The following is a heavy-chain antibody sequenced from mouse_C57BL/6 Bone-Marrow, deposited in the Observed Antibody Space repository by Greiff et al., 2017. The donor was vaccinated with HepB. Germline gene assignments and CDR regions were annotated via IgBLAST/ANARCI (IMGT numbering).Heavy chain of an antibody. V-gene: IGHV5-4*01. J-gene: IGHJ3*01. CDR2: TSDGGSYT. Sequence: EVLLVESGGGLVKPGGSLKLSCAASGFTFSSYAMSWVRQTPEKRLEWVATTSDGGSYTYYPDNVKGRFTISRDNAKNNLYLQMSHLKSEDTAMYYCASPYGYDAAYWGQGTLVTVSA. D-gene: IGHD2-2*01. CDR1: GFTFSSYA. CDR3: ASPYGYDAAY.